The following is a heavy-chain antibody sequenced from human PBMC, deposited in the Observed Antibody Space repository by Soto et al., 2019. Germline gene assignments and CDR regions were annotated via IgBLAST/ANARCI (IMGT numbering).Heavy chain of an antibody. Sequence: EVQLVESGGGLVKPGGSLRLSCAASGFTFSSYSMNWVRQAPGKGLEWVSSISSSSSYIYYADSVKGRFTISRDNAKNSLYLQMNSLRAEDTAVYYGARGAAAGNPGFDYWGQGTLVTVSS. CDR2: ISSSSSYI. D-gene: IGHD6-13*01. CDR3: ARGAAAGNPGFDY. CDR1: GFTFSSYS. V-gene: IGHV3-21*01. J-gene: IGHJ4*02.